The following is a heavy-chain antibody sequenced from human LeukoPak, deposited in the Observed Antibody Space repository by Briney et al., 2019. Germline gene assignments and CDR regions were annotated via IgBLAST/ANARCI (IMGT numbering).Heavy chain of an antibody. CDR1: GGTFSNYA. D-gene: IGHD4-17*01. J-gene: IGHJ4*02. V-gene: IGHV1-69*06. CDR3: ARGLDYGDLTDY. Sequence: GSSVKVSCKASGGTFSNYAISWVRQAPGQGLVWMGGIIPIFGTANYAQKFQGRVTITADKSTSTAYMELSSLRSEDTAVYYCARGLDYGDLTDYWGQGTLVTVSS. CDR2: IIPIFGTA.